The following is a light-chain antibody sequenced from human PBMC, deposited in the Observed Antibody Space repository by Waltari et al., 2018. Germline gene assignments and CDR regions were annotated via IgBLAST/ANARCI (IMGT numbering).Light chain of an antibody. CDR3: QEYSTYSRT. CDR1: QSVSGW. CDR2: KAS. V-gene: IGKV1-5*03. J-gene: IGKJ1*01. Sequence: DIQMTQSPSTLSASVGDRITVTCRASQSVSGWLAWYQQKPGKAPNLLIYKASTLESGVPSRFSGSGSVTEFTLTISSLQPDDFATYYCQEYSTYSRTFGQGTKVEIK.